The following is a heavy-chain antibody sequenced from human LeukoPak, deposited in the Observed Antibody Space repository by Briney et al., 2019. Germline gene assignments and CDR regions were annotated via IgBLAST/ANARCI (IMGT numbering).Heavy chain of an antibody. V-gene: IGHV1-69*05. Sequence: SVMVSCKASGGTFSSYAISWVRQAPGQGLEWMGGIIPIFGTANYAQKFQGRVTITTDESTSTAYMELSSLRSEDTAVYYCARDHSSSWYNGWFDPWGQGTLVTVSS. D-gene: IGHD6-13*01. J-gene: IGHJ5*02. CDR3: ARDHSSSWYNGWFDP. CDR1: GGTFSSYA. CDR2: IIPIFGTA.